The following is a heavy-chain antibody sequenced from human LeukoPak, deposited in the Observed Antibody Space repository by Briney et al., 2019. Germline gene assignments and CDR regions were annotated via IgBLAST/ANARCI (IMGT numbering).Heavy chain of an antibody. CDR3: AKRSGVSYFLDS. D-gene: IGHD2-15*01. CDR1: GFIFSRYA. CDR2: ISGSGGST. J-gene: IGHJ4*02. V-gene: IGHV3-23*01. Sequence: GGSLRLSCAASGFIFSRYAMTRVRQAPGKVLEWVSSISGSGGSTYYADSVKGRFTISRDTSKSTLYLQMSSLRAEDTAVYYCAKRSGVSYFLDSWGQGTLVTVSS.